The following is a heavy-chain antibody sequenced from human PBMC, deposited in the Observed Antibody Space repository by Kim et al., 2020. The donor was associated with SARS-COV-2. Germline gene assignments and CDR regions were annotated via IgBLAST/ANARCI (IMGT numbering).Heavy chain of an antibody. J-gene: IGHJ4*02. CDR3: ARGLGLGY. CDR2: DGSEK. V-gene: IGHV3-7*04. D-gene: IGHD3-22*01. Sequence: DGSEKYCVDAVKGRFTISRDNAKNSLYMQMSSLRAEDTAVYYCARGLGLGYWGQGTLVTVSS.